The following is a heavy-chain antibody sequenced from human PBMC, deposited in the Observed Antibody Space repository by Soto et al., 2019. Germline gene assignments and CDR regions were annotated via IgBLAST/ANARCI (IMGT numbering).Heavy chain of an antibody. CDR1: GFTFRNYW. J-gene: IGHJ3*02. CDR2: IKQDGSEK. V-gene: IGHV3-7*05. Sequence: EVQLVESGVGLVQPGGSLRLSCEGSGFTFRNYWMNWVRQAPGKGLEWVANIKQDGSEKNYVDSVKGRFTISRDNAKNSLYLQMTSLRVEATAVYYCVVTTSTFGIWGQGAMVTVSS. D-gene: IGHD2-21*02. CDR3: VVTTSTFGI.